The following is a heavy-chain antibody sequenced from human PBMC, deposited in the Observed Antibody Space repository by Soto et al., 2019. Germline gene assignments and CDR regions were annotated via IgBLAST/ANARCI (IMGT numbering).Heavy chain of an antibody. CDR1: GFTVSSNY. CDR2: IYSGGTT. CDR3: ARDAPYYYGSGSTLDY. J-gene: IGHJ4*02. V-gene: IGHV3-66*01. Sequence: EVQLVESGGDLVQPGGSLTLSCAASGFTVSSNYMSWVRQAPGKGLEWASVIYSGGTTYYADSVKGRFTISRDNSKNTLYLQMNSLRAEDTAVYYCARDAPYYYGSGSTLDYWGQGTLVTVSS. D-gene: IGHD3-10*01.